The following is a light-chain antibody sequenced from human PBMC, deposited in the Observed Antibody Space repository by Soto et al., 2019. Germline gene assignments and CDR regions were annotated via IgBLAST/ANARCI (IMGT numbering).Light chain of an antibody. Sequence: QSALTQPPSASGSPGQSVTISCTGTSSDVGGNNCVSWYQQHPGKAPKLMIYEVTERPSGVPDRFSGSKSGNTASLTVSGLQAEDEADYYCTSYVGRNNWVFGGGTKLTVL. J-gene: IGLJ3*02. CDR2: EVT. CDR3: TSYVGRNNWV. CDR1: SSDVGGNNC. V-gene: IGLV2-8*01.